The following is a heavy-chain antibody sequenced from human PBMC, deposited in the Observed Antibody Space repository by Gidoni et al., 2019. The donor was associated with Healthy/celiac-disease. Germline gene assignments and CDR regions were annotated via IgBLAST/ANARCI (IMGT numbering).Heavy chain of an antibody. D-gene: IGHD2-15*01. CDR1: GFTFSSYG. CDR3: ARDLVVYCSGGSCYHSTFDY. CDR2: ISYDGSNK. V-gene: IGHV3-30*03. J-gene: IGHJ4*02. Sequence: QVQLVESGGGVVQPGRSLRLSCAASGFTFSSYGMHWVRQAPGKGLEWVTVISYDGSNKFYADSVKGRFTISRDNSKNTLYLQMNSLRAEDTAVYYCARDLVVYCSGGSCYHSTFDYWGQGTLVTVSS.